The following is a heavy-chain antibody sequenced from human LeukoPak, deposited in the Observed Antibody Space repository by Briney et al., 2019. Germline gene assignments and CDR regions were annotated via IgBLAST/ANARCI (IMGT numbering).Heavy chain of an antibody. CDR1: GFTFSSYE. CDR3: ARAGCSSTSCRIYYYYMDV. CDR2: ISSSGSTI. D-gene: IGHD2-2*01. J-gene: IGHJ6*03. V-gene: IGHV3-48*03. Sequence: GGSLRLSCAASGFTFSSYEMNWVRQAPGKGLEWVSYISSSGSTIYYADSVRGRFTISRDNAKNSLYLQMNSLRAEDTAVYYCARAGCSSTSCRIYYYYMDVWGKGTTVTVSS.